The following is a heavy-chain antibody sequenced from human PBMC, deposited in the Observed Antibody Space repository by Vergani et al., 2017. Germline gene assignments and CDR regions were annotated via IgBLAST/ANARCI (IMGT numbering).Heavy chain of an antibody. J-gene: IGHJ5*02. Sequence: EVQLEESGGGLVLPGRSLRLSCVASGCTSAGYAMHWVRQAPGKCLEWVSGISWNSNSRGYADSVKRRFTISRDNAKNSLYLQMNSLRAEDTALYYCAKDLGTSSGGGWFDPWGQGTLVTVSS. D-gene: IGHD6-6*01. CDR3: AKDLGTSSGGGWFDP. V-gene: IGHV3-9*02. CDR1: GCTSAGYA. CDR2: ISWNSNSR.